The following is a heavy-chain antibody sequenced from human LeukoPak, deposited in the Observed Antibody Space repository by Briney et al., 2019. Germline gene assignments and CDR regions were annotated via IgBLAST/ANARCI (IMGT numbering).Heavy chain of an antibody. CDR1: GFTFSSYS. D-gene: IGHD4-17*01. Sequence: PGGSLRLSCAASGFTFSSYSMNWVRQAPGKGLEWVSSISSSSSYIYYADSAKGRFTISRDNAKNSLYLQMNSLRAENTAVYYCARAIYGDYVGYWGQGTLVTVSS. CDR2: ISSSSSYI. V-gene: IGHV3-21*01. J-gene: IGHJ4*02. CDR3: ARAIYGDYVGY.